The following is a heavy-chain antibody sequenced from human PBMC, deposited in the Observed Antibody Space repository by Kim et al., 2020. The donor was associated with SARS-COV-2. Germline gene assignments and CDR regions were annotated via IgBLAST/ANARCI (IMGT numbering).Heavy chain of an antibody. D-gene: IGHD1-26*01. CDR3: ARDGSELVPATKNAFDV. CDR2: ISWDGTNI. J-gene: IGHJ3*01. Sequence: GGSLRLSCAASGFTFSHYSMNWLRQAPGKGLEWVSSISWDGTNIYEADSMKGRFTISRDNAKKSLYLQMNSLRADDTAVYYCARDGSELVPATKNAFDVWGQGTMVTVSS. V-gene: IGHV3-21*01. CDR1: GFTFSHYS.